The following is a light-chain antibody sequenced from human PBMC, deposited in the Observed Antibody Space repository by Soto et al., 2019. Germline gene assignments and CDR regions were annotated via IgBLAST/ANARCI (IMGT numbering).Light chain of an antibody. CDR2: AAS. V-gene: IGKV1-8*01. Sequence: AIRMTQSPSSFSASTGDRVTITCRASQGISSFLAWYQQKSGKAPKLLIYAASTLQSGVPSRFSGSGSGTDFTLTISSLQSEDFATYYCQQYYLYPRTFGQGTKVDIK. CDR1: QGISSF. CDR3: QQYYLYPRT. J-gene: IGKJ1*01.